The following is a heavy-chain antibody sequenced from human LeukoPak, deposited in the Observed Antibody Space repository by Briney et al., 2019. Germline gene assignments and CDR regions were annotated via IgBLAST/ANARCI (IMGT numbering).Heavy chain of an antibody. D-gene: IGHD3-10*01. CDR2: IYHRGST. CDR3: AKDVRDPGPYYFDY. J-gene: IGHJ4*02. CDR1: GGSVSSDNYY. V-gene: IGHV4-61*01. Sequence: SETLSLTCTVSGGSVSSDNYYWSWIRQPPGKGLEWIGYIYHRGSTDHNPSLKSRVTISVDTSKNQFSLKLSSVTAADTAMYYCAKDVRDPGPYYFDYWGQGTLVTVSS.